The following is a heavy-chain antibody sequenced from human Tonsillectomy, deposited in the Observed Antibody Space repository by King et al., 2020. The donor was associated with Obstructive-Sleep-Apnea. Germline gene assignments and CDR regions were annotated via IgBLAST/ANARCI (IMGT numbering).Heavy chain of an antibody. CDR2: IYYSGTT. Sequence: QLQESGPGLVKPSETLSLTCTVSGGSISSSSYYWGWIRQPPGKGLEWIGTIYYSGTTYYNPSLKSRVTISIDTSKNQFSLKLSSVTAADTAVYYCAGDSYDILTGAYQFDYWGQGTLVTVSS. D-gene: IGHD3-9*01. CDR3: AGDSYDILTGAYQFDY. J-gene: IGHJ4*02. CDR1: GGSISSSSYY. V-gene: IGHV4-39*07.